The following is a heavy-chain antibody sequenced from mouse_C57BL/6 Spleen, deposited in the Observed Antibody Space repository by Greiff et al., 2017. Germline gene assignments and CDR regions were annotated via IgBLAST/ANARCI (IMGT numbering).Heavy chain of an antibody. CDR3: ARAHFDY. J-gene: IGHJ2*01. V-gene: IGHV3-6*01. Sequence: DVQLQESGPGLVKPSQSLSLTCSVTGYSITSGYYWNWIRQFPGNKLEWMGYISYDGSNNYNPSLKNRISITRDTSKNQFFLKLNSVTTEDTATYYCARAHFDYWGQGTTLTVSS. CDR2: ISYDGSN. CDR1: GYSITSGYY.